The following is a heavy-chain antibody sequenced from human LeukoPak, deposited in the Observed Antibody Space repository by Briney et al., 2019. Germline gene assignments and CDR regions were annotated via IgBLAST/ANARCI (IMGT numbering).Heavy chain of an antibody. CDR1: GGSISSYY. CDR3: ARQIYDSSGYLLDY. Sequence: SSETLSLTCTVSGGSISSYYWRGIRQPPGKGLEWIGYIYYSGSTNYNPSLKSRVTISVDTSKNQFSLKLSSVTAADTAVYYCARQIYDSSGYLLDYWGQGTLVTVSS. V-gene: IGHV4-59*08. D-gene: IGHD3-22*01. J-gene: IGHJ4*02. CDR2: IYYSGST.